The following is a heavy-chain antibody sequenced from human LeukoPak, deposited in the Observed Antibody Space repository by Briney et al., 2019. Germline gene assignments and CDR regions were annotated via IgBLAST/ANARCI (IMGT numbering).Heavy chain of an antibody. V-gene: IGHV1-18*01. CDR2: ISAYNGDT. CDR1: GYTFTNYG. J-gene: IGHJ4*02. D-gene: IGHD2-15*01. CDR3: AREIYGRFDN. Sequence: GASVKVSCKASGYTFTNYGISWVRQAPGQGLEWMGWISAYNGDTNYAQNLQGRVTMTTDTSTSTAYTDLSSLRSDDTAVYYCAREIYGRFDNWGQGTLVTVSS.